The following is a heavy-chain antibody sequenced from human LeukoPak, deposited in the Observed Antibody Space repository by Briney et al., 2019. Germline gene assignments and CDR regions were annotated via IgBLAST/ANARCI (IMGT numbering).Heavy chain of an antibody. CDR3: ARGEVVITTGRRFDP. J-gene: IGHJ5*02. V-gene: IGHV4-34*01. CDR2: INHSGST. CDR1: GGSFSGYY. Sequence: PSETPSLTCAVYGGSFSGYYWSWLRQPPGKGLEWIGEINHSGSTNYNPSLKSRVTISVDTSKNQFSLKLSSVTAADTAVYYCARGEVVITTGRRFDPWGQGTLVTVSS. D-gene: IGHD3-22*01.